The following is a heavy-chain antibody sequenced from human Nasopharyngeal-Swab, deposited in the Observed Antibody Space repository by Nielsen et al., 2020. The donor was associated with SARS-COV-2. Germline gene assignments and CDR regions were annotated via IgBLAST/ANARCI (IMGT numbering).Heavy chain of an antibody. V-gene: IGHV4-59*01. CDR2: IYYSGST. J-gene: IGHJ6*03. CDR1: GGSISSYY. Sequence: SETLSLTCTVSGGSISSYYWSWIRQPPGKGLEWIGYIYYSGSTNYNPSLKSRVTISVDTSKNQFSLKLSSVTAADTAVYYCARVVVPADYCYYYMDVWGKGTTVTVSS. CDR3: ARVVVPADYCYYYMDV. D-gene: IGHD2-2*01.